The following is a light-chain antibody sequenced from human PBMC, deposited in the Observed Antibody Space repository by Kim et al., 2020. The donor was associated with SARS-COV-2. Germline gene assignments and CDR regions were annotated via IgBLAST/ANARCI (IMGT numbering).Light chain of an antibody. CDR1: RNECKS. J-gene: IGLJ3*02. V-gene: IGLV3-9*01. CDR2: RDR. CDR3: HVWDSNTVV. Sequence: SVALGQTPKIPCGGSRNECKSFYWFPQEAGQAPVLVIYRDRNRPSGIPERFSGSNSGNTTTLTISRAQAGDGADYYCHVWDSNTVVFGGGTQLT.